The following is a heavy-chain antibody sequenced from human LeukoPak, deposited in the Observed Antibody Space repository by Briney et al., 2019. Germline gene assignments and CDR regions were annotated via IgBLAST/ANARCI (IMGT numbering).Heavy chain of an antibody. CDR2: INTDGTVT. J-gene: IGHJ4*02. V-gene: IGHV3-74*01. CDR3: ATKQWLAPPPDS. Sequence: GGSLRLSCAAPGFTFSKYWMLWVRQAPGKGLESVSRINTDGTVTTYADSVKGRFTVSRDNADNTMFLQMNSVRDEDAAVYYCATKQWLAPPPDSWGQGTPVTVSS. D-gene: IGHD6-19*01. CDR1: GFTFSKYW.